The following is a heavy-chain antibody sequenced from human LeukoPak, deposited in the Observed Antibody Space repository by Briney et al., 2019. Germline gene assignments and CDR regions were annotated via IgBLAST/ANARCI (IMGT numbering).Heavy chain of an antibody. Sequence: GGSLRLSCAASGFTFSSYWMTWVRQAPGKGLEWVANINQDGNEIYYMDSVKGRFTISRNNAKNSLYLQINNLRAEDTAVYYCASRVWVGTTFHFYYHMDVWGKGTTVTVSS. J-gene: IGHJ6*03. CDR2: INQDGNEI. CDR1: GFTFSSYW. CDR3: ASRVWVGTTFHFYYHMDV. D-gene: IGHD1-26*01. V-gene: IGHV3-7*01.